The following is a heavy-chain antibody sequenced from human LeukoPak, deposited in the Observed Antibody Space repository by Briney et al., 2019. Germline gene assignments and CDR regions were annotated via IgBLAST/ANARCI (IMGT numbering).Heavy chain of an antibody. CDR3: AIDSDENVYP. D-gene: IGHD1-1*01. V-gene: IGHV3-20*01. CDR2: INWNGAGT. Sequence: GGSLTLSCAASGFSFDDNGMTGVCHAPGKGLEWVSGINWNGAGTDYADSVKGRFTISRDNAKNSLYLQMNSLRAEDTAVYHCAIDSDENVYPWGKGTLVTVSS. J-gene: IGHJ5*02. CDR1: GFSFDDNG.